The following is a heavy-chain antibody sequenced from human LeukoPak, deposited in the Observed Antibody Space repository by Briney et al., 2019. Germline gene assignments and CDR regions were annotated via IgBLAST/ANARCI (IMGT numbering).Heavy chain of an antibody. J-gene: IGHJ3*02. Sequence: ASVKVSCKASGYTFTSYGISWVRQAPGQGLEWMGWISAYNGNTNYAQKLQGRVTMTTDTSTSTAHMELRSLRSDDTAVYYCARGYDSSGYYQAEDAFDIWGQGTMVTVSS. CDR1: GYTFTSYG. V-gene: IGHV1-18*01. D-gene: IGHD3-22*01. CDR2: ISAYNGNT. CDR3: ARGYDSSGYYQAEDAFDI.